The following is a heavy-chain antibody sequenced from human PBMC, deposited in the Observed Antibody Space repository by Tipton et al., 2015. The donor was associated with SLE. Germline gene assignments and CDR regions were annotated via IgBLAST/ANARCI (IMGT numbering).Heavy chain of an antibody. CDR2: INHSGST. J-gene: IGHJ4*02. Sequence: LRLSCAVYGGSFSGYYWSWIRQPPGKGLEWIGEINHSGSTNYNPSLKSRVTISVDTSKNQFSLKLSSVTAADTAVYYCARAGWEYSSSWGPWGQGTLVTVSS. V-gene: IGHV4-34*01. D-gene: IGHD6-13*01. CDR1: GGSFSGYY. CDR3: ARAGWEYSSSWGP.